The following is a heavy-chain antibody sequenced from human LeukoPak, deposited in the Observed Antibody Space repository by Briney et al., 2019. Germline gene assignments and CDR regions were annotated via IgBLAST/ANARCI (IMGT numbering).Heavy chain of an antibody. J-gene: IGHJ4*02. D-gene: IGHD2-2*02. CDR2: IRYDGSNK. CDR1: GFTFSSYG. CDR3: AKDRGGLRSVPAAIAY. Sequence: GGXXRLSCAASGFTFSSYGMHWVRQAPGKGLEWVAFIRYDGSNKYYADSVKGRFTISRDNSKNTLYLQMNSLRAEDTAVYYCAKDRGGLRSVPAAIAYWGQGTLVTVSS. V-gene: IGHV3-30*02.